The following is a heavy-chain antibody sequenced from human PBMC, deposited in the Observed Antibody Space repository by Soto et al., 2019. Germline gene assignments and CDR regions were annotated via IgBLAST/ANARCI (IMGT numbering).Heavy chain of an antibody. CDR1: GFDFRDYY. CDR2: IARFGRSM. D-gene: IGHD6-19*01. J-gene: IGHJ3*02. V-gene: IGHV3-11*01. Sequence: QVQLVESGGGLVKSGGSLRLSCTASGFDFRDYYMTWIRQPPGKGLEWVSHIARFGRSMYYADSVKGRFTISRDDANNSLFLQMNNTRAEDTAVYYCVRERAGTPNFPHKALDIWGHGTLVTVSS. CDR3: VRERAGTPNFPHKALDI.